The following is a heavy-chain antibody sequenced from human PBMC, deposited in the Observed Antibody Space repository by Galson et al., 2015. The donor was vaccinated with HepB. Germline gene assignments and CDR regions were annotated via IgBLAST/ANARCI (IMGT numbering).Heavy chain of an antibody. CDR2: IWYDGSNK. V-gene: IGHV3-33*01. CDR3: ARDKLLVRNNWFDP. D-gene: IGHD3-10*01. CDR1: GFTFSSYG. Sequence: SLRLSCAASGFTFSSYGMHWVRQAPGKGLEWVAVIWYDGSNKYYADSVKGRFTISRDNSKNTLYLQMNSLRAEDTAVYYCARDKLLVRNNWFDPWGQGTLVTVSS. J-gene: IGHJ5*02.